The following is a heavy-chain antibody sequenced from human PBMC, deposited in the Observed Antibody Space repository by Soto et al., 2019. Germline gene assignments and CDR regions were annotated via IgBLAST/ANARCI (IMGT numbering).Heavy chain of an antibody. V-gene: IGHV1-69*06. J-gene: IGHJ5*02. CDR2: IIPIFGTT. Sequence: SVKVCCRASGGTFCSDAITWVRQAPVQGLEWVGRIIPIFGTTNYAQNLQGRVTISADKSTLTSYMELHSLTSDDTALYYCARDRTDSGYYTNWLDPWGQGTQVTVSS. CDR1: GGTFCSDA. D-gene: IGHD3-22*01. CDR3: ARDRTDSGYYTNWLDP.